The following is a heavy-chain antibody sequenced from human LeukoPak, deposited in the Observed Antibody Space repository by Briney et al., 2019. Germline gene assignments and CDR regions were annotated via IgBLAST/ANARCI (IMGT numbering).Heavy chain of an antibody. CDR3: ARSSSYGDFFFDY. CDR2: TYYRSKWYN. Sequence: SQTHSLTCAISGDSVSSNSAAWNWIGQSPSRGLEWLGRTYYRSKWYNDYAVSVKSRITINPDTSKNQFSLQLNSVTPEDTAVYFCARSSSYGDFFFDYWGQGTLVTVSS. D-gene: IGHD4-17*01. CDR1: GDSVSSNSAA. J-gene: IGHJ4*02. V-gene: IGHV6-1*01.